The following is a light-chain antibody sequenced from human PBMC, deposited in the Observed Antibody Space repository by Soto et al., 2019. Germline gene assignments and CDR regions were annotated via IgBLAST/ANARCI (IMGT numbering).Light chain of an antibody. V-gene: IGLV1-40*01. CDR2: GNS. CDR1: SSNIGAGYD. J-gene: IGLJ3*02. CDR3: QSYDSSRWV. Sequence: QPVLTQPPSVSGAPGQRVTISCTGSSSNIGAGYDVHWYQQLPGTAPKLLIYGNSNRPSGVPDRFSGSKSGTSASLAITGLQAEDEADYYCQSYDSSRWVFGGGTKLTV.